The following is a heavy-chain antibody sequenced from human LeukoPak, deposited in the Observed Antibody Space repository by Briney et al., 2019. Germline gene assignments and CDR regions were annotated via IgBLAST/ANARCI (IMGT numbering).Heavy chain of an antibody. CDR1: GGSISSYY. Sequence: SETLSLTCTVSGGSISSYYWSWIRQPAGKGLEWIGRIYTSGSTNYNPSLKSRVTMSVDTSKNQFSLKLGSVTAADTAVYYCARVGCSGGSCYGSRGAFDIWGQGTMVTVSS. D-gene: IGHD2-15*01. V-gene: IGHV4-4*07. CDR3: ARVGCSGGSCYGSRGAFDI. J-gene: IGHJ3*02. CDR2: IYTSGST.